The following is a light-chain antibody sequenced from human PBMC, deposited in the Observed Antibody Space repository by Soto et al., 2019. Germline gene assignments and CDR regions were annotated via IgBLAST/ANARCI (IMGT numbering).Light chain of an antibody. CDR1: QNINKR. Sequence: GDRVTITCRASQNINKRLAWHQQKPGKAPKVLIYDASNLKSGVPSRFSGSGSGTEFILTISSLQPDDFATYYCQQYYTYPWTFGQGTRWIT. CDR2: DAS. J-gene: IGKJ1*01. CDR3: QQYYTYPWT. V-gene: IGKV1-5*01.